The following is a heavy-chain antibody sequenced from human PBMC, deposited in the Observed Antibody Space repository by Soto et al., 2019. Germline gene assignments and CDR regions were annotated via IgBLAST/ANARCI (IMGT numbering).Heavy chain of an antibody. V-gene: IGHV1-69*08. J-gene: IGHJ4*02. Sequence: QVQLVQSGAEVKKPGSSVKVSCKASGGTFSSYTISWVRQAPGQGLEWMGRIIPILGIANYAQKFQGRVTIPADKSTSTADMELSSLRSEDTAVYYCAREGYSAPDYFDYWGQGTLVTVSS. CDR3: AREGYSAPDYFDY. D-gene: IGHD1-1*01. CDR2: IIPILGIA. CDR1: GGTFSSYT.